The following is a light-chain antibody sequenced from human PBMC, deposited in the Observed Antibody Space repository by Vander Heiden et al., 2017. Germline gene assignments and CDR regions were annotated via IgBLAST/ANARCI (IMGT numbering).Light chain of an antibody. V-gene: IGLV1-36*01. J-gene: IGLJ3*02. CDR2: YCD. CDR3: AAWDDSLNVWV. Sequence: QSVLTQPPSVSEAPRQRVTISCSGSSSNIGNNAVNWYQQLPGKAPKLLIYYCDRLPSGVSDRFSGSKSGTSASLAISGLQSEDEADYYCAAWDDSLNVWVFGGGTKLTVL. CDR1: SSNIGNNA.